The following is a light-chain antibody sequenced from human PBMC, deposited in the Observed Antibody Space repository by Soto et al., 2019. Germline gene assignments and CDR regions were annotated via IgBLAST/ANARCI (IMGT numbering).Light chain of an antibody. J-gene: IGKJ2*01. Sequence: PGERATLSCRASQSVSGSYLAWYQQKPGQTPRLLIYGASSRATGIPDRFGGSGSGTDFTLTISRLEPEDFAVYYCQQYGSSPPYTFGQGTKLEIK. CDR1: QSVSGSY. CDR2: GAS. V-gene: IGKV3-20*01. CDR3: QQYGSSPPYT.